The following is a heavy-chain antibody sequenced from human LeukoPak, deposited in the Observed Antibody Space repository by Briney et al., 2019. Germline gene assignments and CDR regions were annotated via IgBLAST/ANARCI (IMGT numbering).Heavy chain of an antibody. CDR2: IYPADSDT. CDR3: ARQSRDGSKTRGYYFDY. J-gene: IGHJ4*02. Sequence: GESLKISCQASEYIFTNYWIGWVRQMPGKGLESMGIIYPADSDTTYSPSFQGQVTISADKSINTVYLQWSSLKASDTAMYYCARQSRDGSKTRGYYFDYWGQGTLVTVSS. V-gene: IGHV5-51*01. CDR1: EYIFTNYW. D-gene: IGHD3-10*01.